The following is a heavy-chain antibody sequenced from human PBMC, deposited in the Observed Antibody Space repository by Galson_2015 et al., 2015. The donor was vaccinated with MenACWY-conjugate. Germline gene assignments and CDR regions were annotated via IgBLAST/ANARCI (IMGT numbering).Heavy chain of an antibody. V-gene: IGHV5-51*01. Sequence: QSGAEVKKAGESLKISCQGFGYSFSSYWIAWVRQMPGKGLEWMGIIYPGDSDTKYSPSFQGQVTISADKSISTAYLQWSSLKASDTAVYYCARFGSGSFYYLDYWGQGTLVTVSS. D-gene: IGHD3-10*01. CDR3: ARFGSGSFYYLDY. CDR1: GYSFSSYW. J-gene: IGHJ4*02. CDR2: IYPGDSDT.